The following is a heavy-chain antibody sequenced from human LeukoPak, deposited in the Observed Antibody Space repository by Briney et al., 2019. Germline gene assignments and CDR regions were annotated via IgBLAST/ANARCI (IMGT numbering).Heavy chain of an antibody. CDR1: GFTFSSYS. D-gene: IGHD2-2*01. CDR3: ARVSFCSSTTCPYYYYGMDV. CDR2: ISSSSSTI. J-gene: IGHJ6*02. Sequence: GGSLRLSCAASGFTFSSYSMNWVRQAPGKGLEWVSYISSSSSTIYYADSVKGRFTISRDNAKNSLYLQMNSVRGEDTAVYYCARVSFCSSTTCPYYYYGMDVWGQGTTVTVSS. V-gene: IGHV3-48*01.